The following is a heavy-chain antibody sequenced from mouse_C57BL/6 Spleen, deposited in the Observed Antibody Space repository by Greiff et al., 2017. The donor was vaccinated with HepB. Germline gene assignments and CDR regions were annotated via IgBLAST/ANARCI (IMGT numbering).Heavy chain of an antibody. CDR3: AALAPYYYAMDY. J-gene: IGHJ4*01. Sequence: VKLQQPGAELVKPGASVKLSCKASGYTFTSYWMHWVKQRPGQGLEWIGMIHPNSGSTNYNEKFKSKATLTVDKSSSTAYMQLSSLTSEDSAVYYCAALAPYYYAMDYWGQGTSVTVSS. V-gene: IGHV1-64*01. CDR2: IHPNSGST. CDR1: GYTFTSYW.